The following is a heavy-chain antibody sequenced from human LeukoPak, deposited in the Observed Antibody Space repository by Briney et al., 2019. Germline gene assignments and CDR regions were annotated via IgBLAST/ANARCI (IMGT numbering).Heavy chain of an antibody. Sequence: GSLRLSCAASGFRFSSYEMNWVRQAPGKGLEWVSYISSSGSPIYYADSVRGRFTISRDNAKNPLYLQMNSLRAEDTAVYYCARGYSSGYYGPSFDYWGQGTLVTVSS. CDR3: ARGYSSGYYGPSFDY. D-gene: IGHD3-22*01. V-gene: IGHV3-48*03. CDR1: GFRFSSYE. J-gene: IGHJ4*02. CDR2: ISSSGSPI.